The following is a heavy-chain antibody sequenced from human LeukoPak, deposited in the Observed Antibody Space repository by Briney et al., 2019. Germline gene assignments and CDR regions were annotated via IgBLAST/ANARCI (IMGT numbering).Heavy chain of an antibody. CDR2: IKQDGSNT. CDR3: SRSSSSAFDF. Sequence: PGGSLRLSCAASGFTFSNYWMSWVRQAPGKGLVWVSNIKQDGSNTNYVDSVKGRSTISRDNANNSLYLQMNSLRAEDTAGYYCSRSSSSAFDFWGQGKMVTVSS. D-gene: IGHD6-6*01. V-gene: IGHV3-7*01. J-gene: IGHJ3*01. CDR1: GFTFSNYW.